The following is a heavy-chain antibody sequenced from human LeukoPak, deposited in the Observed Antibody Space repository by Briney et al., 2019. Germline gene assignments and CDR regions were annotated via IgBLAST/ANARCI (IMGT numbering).Heavy chain of an antibody. Sequence: SETLSLTCTVSSGSISSGSYYWTWIRQHPGKGLEWIGYIYYSGSAYYNPSLKSRVTISVDTSKNQFSLKLSSVTAADTAVYYCARGLATARGEAALALWGQGTLVTVSS. CDR2: IYYSGSA. J-gene: IGHJ4*02. CDR3: ARGLATARGEAALAL. V-gene: IGHV4-31*03. D-gene: IGHD2-15*01. CDR1: SGSISSGSYY.